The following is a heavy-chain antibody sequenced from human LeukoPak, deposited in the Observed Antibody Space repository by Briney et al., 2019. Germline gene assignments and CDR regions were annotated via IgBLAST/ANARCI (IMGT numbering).Heavy chain of an antibody. V-gene: IGHV3-11*05. CDR1: GFTLSDSY. D-gene: IGHD6-13*01. CDR2: ILMSTNYT. J-gene: IGHJ4*02. Sequence: PGGSLRLSCGASGFTLSDSYMSWIRQAPGKGLEWVSYILMSTNYTSYAASVKGRFTISRDNAKNSLYLQMNSLRAEDTAIYYCARDWGAAGLWDYWGQGTLVTVSS. CDR3: ARDWGAAGLWDY.